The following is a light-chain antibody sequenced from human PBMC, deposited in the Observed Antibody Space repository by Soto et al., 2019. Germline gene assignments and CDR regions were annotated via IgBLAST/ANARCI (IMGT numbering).Light chain of an antibody. Sequence: EIVLTQSPAALSISPRERATLSCRASQSVSSSLAWYQQKPGQAPRLLVYDASNRATGIPARFSGSGSGTDFTLTISSLESEDFAVYFCQQRSSWPPTFGGGTKV. CDR2: DAS. J-gene: IGKJ4*01. V-gene: IGKV3-11*01. CDR1: QSVSSS. CDR3: QQRSSWPPT.